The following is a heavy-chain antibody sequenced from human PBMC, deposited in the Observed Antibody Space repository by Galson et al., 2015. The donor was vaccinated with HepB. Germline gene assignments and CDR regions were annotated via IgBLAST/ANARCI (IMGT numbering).Heavy chain of an antibody. CDR1: GYSFTSYW. J-gene: IGHJ3*02. CDR3: ARRALGDYDILTGLPHDAFGI. Sequence: QSGAEVKKPGESLKISCKGSGYSFTSYWIGWVRQMPGKGLEWMGIIHPGDSDTRYSPSFQGQVTISADKSISTAYLQWSSLKASDTAMYYCARRALGDYDILTGLPHDAFGIWGQGTMVTVSS. D-gene: IGHD3-9*01. CDR2: IHPGDSDT. V-gene: IGHV5-51*01.